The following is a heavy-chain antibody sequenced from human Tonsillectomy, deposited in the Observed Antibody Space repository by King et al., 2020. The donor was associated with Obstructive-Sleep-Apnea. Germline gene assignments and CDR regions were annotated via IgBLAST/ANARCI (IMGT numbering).Heavy chain of an antibody. J-gene: IGHJ4*02. Sequence: VQLQESGPGLVEPSETLSLTCTVSGGSISTYYWSWIRQPPGNGLEWIGYIYYSGSTNYNPSLKSRVTISVDTSKNQLSLKLSSVTAADAAVYYFARLAGYDYPFDYWGQGTLVTVSS. CDR3: ARLAGYDYPFDY. V-gene: IGHV4-59*08. CDR2: IYYSGST. D-gene: IGHD3-22*01. CDR1: GGSISTYY.